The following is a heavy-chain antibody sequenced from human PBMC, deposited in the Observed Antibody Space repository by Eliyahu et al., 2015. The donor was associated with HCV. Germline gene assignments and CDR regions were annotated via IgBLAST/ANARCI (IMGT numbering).Heavy chain of an antibody. CDR1: GGSXSSYY. CDR3: ASGGGGIAVAGTGGWFDP. CDR2: TXYSGST. V-gene: IGHV4-59*01. Sequence: QVQLQESGPGLVKPSETLSLTCTVXGGSXSSYYWSWIRQPPGKGLEWIAYTXYSGSTNYNPSLKSRVSISVDTSKNQFSLKLSSVTXADTAFYYCASGGGGIAVAGTGGWFDPWGQGTLVTVSS. J-gene: IGHJ5*02. D-gene: IGHD6-19*01.